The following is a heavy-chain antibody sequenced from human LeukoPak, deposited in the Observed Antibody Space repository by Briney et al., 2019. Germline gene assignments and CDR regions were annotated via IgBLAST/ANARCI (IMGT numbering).Heavy chain of an antibody. Sequence: GGSLRLSCAASGFTFSSYEMNWVRQAPGKGLEWVSYISSSGSNIYYADSVKGRITISRDNAKNILYLQMISLRAEDTAVYYCAREVGAPEWGQGTLVTVSS. CDR3: AREVGAPE. CDR2: ISSSGSNI. CDR1: GFTFSSYE. D-gene: IGHD1-26*01. V-gene: IGHV3-48*03. J-gene: IGHJ4*02.